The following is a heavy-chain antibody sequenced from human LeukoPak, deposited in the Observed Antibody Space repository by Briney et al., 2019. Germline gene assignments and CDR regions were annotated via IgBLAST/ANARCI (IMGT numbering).Heavy chain of an antibody. V-gene: IGHV4-39*07. D-gene: IGHD5-24*01. CDR2: IYYSGST. CDR3: ARAGRDGYRLGY. CDR1: GGSISSSNYY. J-gene: IGHJ4*02. Sequence: SETLSLTCTVSGGSISSSNYYWGRIRQPPGKGLEWIGSIYYSGSTYYNPSLKSRVTISVDTSKNQFSLRLSSVTAADTAVYYCARAGRDGYRLGYWGQGTLVTVSS.